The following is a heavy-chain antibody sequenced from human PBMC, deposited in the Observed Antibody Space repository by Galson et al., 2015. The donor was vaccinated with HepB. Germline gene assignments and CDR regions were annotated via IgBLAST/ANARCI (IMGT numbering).Heavy chain of an antibody. CDR2: IGVYDGYT. CDR3: ARWGYGEN. Sequence: SVKVSCKASGYTFTSNGIAWVRQAPGQGLEWVGWIGVYDGYTDYAQKFQGRVTMTTDISTNTAYMELRNLRSDDTAVYFCARWGYGENWGQGTLVTVSS. D-gene: IGHD4-17*01. CDR1: GYTFTSNG. V-gene: IGHV1-18*01. J-gene: IGHJ4*02.